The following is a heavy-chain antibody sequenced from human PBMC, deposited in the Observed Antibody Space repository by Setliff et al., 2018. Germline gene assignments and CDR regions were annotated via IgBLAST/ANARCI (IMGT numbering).Heavy chain of an antibody. CDR1: GGSISRSY. Sequence: PSETLSLTCSVSGGSISRSYWTWIRQAPGKGMEWIGYISRSGTTNYNPSLKSRLSMSVDTSKNEFSLKLSSVTAADTAVYYCAGYQGSGSNYKVVNWFDPWGQGTLVTVSS. CDR3: AGYQGSGSNYKVVNWFDP. CDR2: ISRSGTT. V-gene: IGHV4-4*09. D-gene: IGHD3-10*01. J-gene: IGHJ5*02.